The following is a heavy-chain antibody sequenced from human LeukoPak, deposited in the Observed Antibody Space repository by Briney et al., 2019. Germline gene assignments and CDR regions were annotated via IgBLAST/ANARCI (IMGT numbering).Heavy chain of an antibody. D-gene: IGHD2-2*01. J-gene: IGHJ4*02. CDR2: ISGSGGST. Sequence: GGSLRLSCAASGFTFSSYAMSWVRQAPGKGLEWVSAISGSGGSTYYADSVKGRFTISRDNSKNTLYLQMNSLRAEDTAVYYCAKVPGATCCSSTSCYRLYWGQGTLVTVSS. V-gene: IGHV3-23*01. CDR3: AKVPGATCCSSTSCYRLY. CDR1: GFTFSSYA.